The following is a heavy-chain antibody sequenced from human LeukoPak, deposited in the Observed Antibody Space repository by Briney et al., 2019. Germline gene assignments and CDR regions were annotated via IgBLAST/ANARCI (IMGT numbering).Heavy chain of an antibody. Sequence: PSETLSLTCTVSGGSISSYYWSWIRQPPGKGLEWIGYIYYSGSTNYNPSLKSRVTISVDTSKNQFSLKLSSVTAADTAVYYCARDWSGYDFWSGYHYYGMDVWGQGTTVTVSS. CDR1: GGSISSYY. CDR3: ARDWSGYDFWSGYHYYGMDV. CDR2: IYYSGST. J-gene: IGHJ6*02. D-gene: IGHD3-3*01. V-gene: IGHV4-59*01.